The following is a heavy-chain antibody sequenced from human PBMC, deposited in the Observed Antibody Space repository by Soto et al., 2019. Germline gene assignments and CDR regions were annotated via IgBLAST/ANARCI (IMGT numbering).Heavy chain of an antibody. J-gene: IGHJ6*02. V-gene: IGHV3-74*03. CDR3: ARGGLQHALDV. D-gene: IGHD6-13*01. CDR1: GFNFSNYW. CDR2: VNNDGTDT. Sequence: EVQLVESGGGLVQPGGSLRLSCAASGFNFSNYWMYWVRQAPGKGLVWVSRVNNDGTDTTHADSVKGRFTISRDNAENTLYLQLYSLRAEDTAVYYCARGGLQHALDVWGQGSTVTVSS.